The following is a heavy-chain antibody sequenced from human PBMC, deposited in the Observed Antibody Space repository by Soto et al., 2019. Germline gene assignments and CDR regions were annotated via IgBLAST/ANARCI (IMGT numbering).Heavy chain of an antibody. Sequence: SGPTLVNPTPPLTLSCTFSGFSLSTNGVGVGWFRQPPEKALPWIALIYPNTDKRYSPSLKSSLTITKDTSKNHVVLTMTNMDPVDTATYYCAHRRSWVAGNSGAFDISCQRTMVTVSS. V-gene: IGHV2-5*01. CDR1: GFSLSTNGVG. CDR3: AHRRSWVAGNSGAFDI. CDR2: IYPNTDK. J-gene: IGHJ3*02. D-gene: IGHD6-19*01.